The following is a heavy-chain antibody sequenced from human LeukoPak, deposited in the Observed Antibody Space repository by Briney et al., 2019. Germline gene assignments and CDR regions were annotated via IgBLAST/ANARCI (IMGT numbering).Heavy chain of an antibody. Sequence: GRSLRLSCAASGFTFDDYAMHWVRQAPGKGLEWVSGIIWNSGSIVYADSVKGRFTISRDNAKNSLYLQMNSLRAEDTAVYYCAELGITMIGGVWGKGTTVTISS. CDR2: IIWNSGSI. V-gene: IGHV3-9*01. D-gene: IGHD3-10*02. J-gene: IGHJ6*04. CDR1: GFTFDDYA. CDR3: AELGITMIGGV.